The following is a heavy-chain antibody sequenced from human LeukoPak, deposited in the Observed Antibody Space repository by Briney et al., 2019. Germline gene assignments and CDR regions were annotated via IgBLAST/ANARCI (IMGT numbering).Heavy chain of an antibody. CDR2: ISDSGGGT. Sequence: GRSLRLSCAASGFTFDDYAMHWVRQAPGKGLEWVSGISDSGGGTYYADSVKGRFTISRDNSKNTLYLQMNSLRAEDTAVYYCAKLPGRAADYWGQGTLVTVSS. CDR1: GFTFDDYA. J-gene: IGHJ4*02. V-gene: IGHV3-23*01. CDR3: AKLPGRAADY.